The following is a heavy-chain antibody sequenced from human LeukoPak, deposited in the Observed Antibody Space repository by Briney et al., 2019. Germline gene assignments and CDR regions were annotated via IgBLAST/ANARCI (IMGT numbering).Heavy chain of an antibody. V-gene: IGHV1-58*01. CDR1: GFTFTSSA. CDR3: AAVGALLWFGELLGGFDP. CDR2: IVVGSGNT. Sequence: ASVKVSCKASGFTFTSSAVQWVRQARGQRLEWIGWIVVGSGNTNYAQKFQERVTITRDMSTSTAYMELSSLRSEDTAVYYCAAVGALLWFGELLGGFDPWGQGTLVTVSS. J-gene: IGHJ5*02. D-gene: IGHD3-10*01.